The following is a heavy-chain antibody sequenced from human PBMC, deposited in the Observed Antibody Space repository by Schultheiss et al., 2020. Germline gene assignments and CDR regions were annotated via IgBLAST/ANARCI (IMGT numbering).Heavy chain of an antibody. J-gene: IGHJ5*02. CDR3: ARGSISTGWFDP. V-gene: IGHV4-59*12. Sequence: GSLRLSCAVSGGSISSYYWSWIRQPPGKGLEWVAYINYSGSTNYNPSLKSRVTISVDTSKNQFSLKLSSVTAADTAVYYCARGSISTGWFDPWGQGTLVTVSS. D-gene: IGHD2/OR15-2a*01. CDR2: INYSGST. CDR1: GGSISSYY.